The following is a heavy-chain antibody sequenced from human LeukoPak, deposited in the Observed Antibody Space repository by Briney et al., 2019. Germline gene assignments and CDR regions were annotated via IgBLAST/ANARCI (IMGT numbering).Heavy chain of an antibody. Sequence: GGSLRLSCAASGFTFGDYWMTWVRQAPGKGLEWVANIKRDGSEKYSVGSVKGRFTISRDNAKNSMYLQMNSLRAEDTAVYYCARDNWELRGFDYWGQGTLVTVSS. D-gene: IGHD3-10*01. CDR1: GFTFGDYW. J-gene: IGHJ4*02. CDR2: IKRDGSEK. CDR3: ARDNWELRGFDY. V-gene: IGHV3-7*01.